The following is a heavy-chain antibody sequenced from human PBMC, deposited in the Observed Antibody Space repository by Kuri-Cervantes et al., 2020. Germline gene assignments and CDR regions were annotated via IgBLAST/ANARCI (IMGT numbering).Heavy chain of an antibody. Sequence: ASVKVSCKASGYTFTSYGISWVRQAPGQGLEWMGWISAYNGNTNYAQKLQGRVTMTRDTSTSTVYMELSSLRSEDTAVYYCARSVAAAFRLTNGMDVWGQGTTVTVSS. CDR2: ISAYNGNT. CDR3: ARSVAAAFRLTNGMDV. CDR1: GYTFTSYG. D-gene: IGHD6-13*01. J-gene: IGHJ6*02. V-gene: IGHV1-18*01.